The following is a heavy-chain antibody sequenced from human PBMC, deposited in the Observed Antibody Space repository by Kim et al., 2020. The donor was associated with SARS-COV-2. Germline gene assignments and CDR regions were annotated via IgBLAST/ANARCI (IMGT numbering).Heavy chain of an antibody. CDR3: ARSATSGPIARDSFDP. D-gene: IGHD2-21*01. J-gene: IGHJ5*02. V-gene: IGHV5-51*01. CDR1: GYTFTNYW. Sequence: GESLKISCQGSGYTFTNYWIGWVRQMPGKGLEWVGIIYPGNSDTRYSPSFQGQVTISADKSINTAYVQWHSLKASDTAMYYCARSATSGPIARDSFDPWGQGTLVTVSS. CDR2: IYPGNSDT.